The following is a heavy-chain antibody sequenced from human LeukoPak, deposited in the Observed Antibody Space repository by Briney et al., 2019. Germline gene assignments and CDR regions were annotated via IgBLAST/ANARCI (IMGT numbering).Heavy chain of an antibody. J-gene: IGHJ6*03. D-gene: IGHD3-22*01. CDR1: GGSISSYY. CDR3: ARAYHYYYYYYYMDV. V-gene: IGHV4-59*01. CDR2: IYYSGST. Sequence: SETLSLTCTLSGGSISSYYWSWIRQPPGKGLEWIGYIYYSGSTNYNPSLKSRVTISVDTSKNQFSLKLSSVTAADTAVYYCARAYHYYYYYYYMDVWGKGTTVTVSS.